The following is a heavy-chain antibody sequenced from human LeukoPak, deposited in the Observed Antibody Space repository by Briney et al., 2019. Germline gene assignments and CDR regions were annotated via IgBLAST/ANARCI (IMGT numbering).Heavy chain of an antibody. CDR3: ARDGSYIGGVIVNGDY. CDR2: ISAYNGNT. J-gene: IGHJ4*02. CDR1: GYTFTSYG. Sequence: GASVKVSCKASGYTFTSYGISWVRQAPGQGLEWMGWISAYNGNTNYAQKLQGRVTMTTDTSTSTAYMELRSLRSDDTAVYYCARDGSYIGGVIVNGDYWGQGTLVTVSS. V-gene: IGHV1-18*01. D-gene: IGHD3-16*02.